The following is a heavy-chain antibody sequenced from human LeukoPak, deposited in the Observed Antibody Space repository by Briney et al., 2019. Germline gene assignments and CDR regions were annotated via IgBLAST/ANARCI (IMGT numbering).Heavy chain of an antibody. D-gene: IGHD6-19*01. J-gene: IGHJ4*02. CDR3: ARDLGAVAGSDY. CDR2: SDHGGTT. V-gene: IGHV4-4*02. CDR1: GGSISSSNW. Sequence: SGTLSLTCAVFGGSISSSNWWSWVRQSPGKGLEWIGESDHGGTTNYNPSLKSRVTISVDKSKNQFSLKLNSVTAADTAVYYCARDLGAVAGSDYWGQGTLVTVSS.